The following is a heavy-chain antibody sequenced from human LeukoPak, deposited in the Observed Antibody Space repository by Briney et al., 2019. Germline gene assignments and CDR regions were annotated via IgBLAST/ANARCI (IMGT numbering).Heavy chain of an antibody. J-gene: IGHJ4*02. D-gene: IGHD3-22*01. CDR1: GITVSYNY. Sequence: GGSLRLSCAASGITVSYNYMSWVRQAPGKGLEGVSLIYSGGSTYYADSVKGRFTFSRDDSENTLFLQMNSLRPEDTAVYYCAKLDTGGYYFDYWGQGTLVTVSS. CDR3: AKLDTGGYYFDY. CDR2: IYSGGST. V-gene: IGHV3-66*02.